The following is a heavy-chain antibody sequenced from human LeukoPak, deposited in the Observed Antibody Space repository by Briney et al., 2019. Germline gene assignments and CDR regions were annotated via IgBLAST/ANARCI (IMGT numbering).Heavy chain of an antibody. V-gene: IGHV3-74*01. J-gene: IGHJ3*02. CDR3: TSYSSSSRAPFSAFDI. CDR1: GFTFSSYW. D-gene: IGHD6-13*01. CDR2: INTDGSST. Sequence: PGGSLRLSCAASGFTFSSYWMHWVRQAPGKGLVWVSRINTDGSSTNYATSVKGRFTMSRDNAKNTLYLQMSSLTAEDTAVYYCTSYSSSSRAPFSAFDIWGQGTMVTVSS.